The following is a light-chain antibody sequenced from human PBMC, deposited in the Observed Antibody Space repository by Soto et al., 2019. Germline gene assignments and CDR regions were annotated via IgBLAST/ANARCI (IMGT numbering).Light chain of an antibody. Sequence: QSVLTQPPSASGTPGQRVTISCSGSRSNIGSTYVYWFQQLSGTAPKLLIYRNSQRPSGVPDRLSGSKSGTSASLAISGLRSEDEADYYCAAWDDSLKTYVFGTGTQLTVL. V-gene: IGLV1-47*01. CDR3: AAWDDSLKTYV. CDR2: RNS. CDR1: RSNIGSTY. J-gene: IGLJ1*01.